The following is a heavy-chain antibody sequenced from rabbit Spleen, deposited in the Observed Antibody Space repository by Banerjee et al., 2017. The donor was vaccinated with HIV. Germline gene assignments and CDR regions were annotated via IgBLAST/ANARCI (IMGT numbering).Heavy chain of an antibody. CDR3: ARDTSSSFSSYGMDL. V-gene: IGHV1S45*01. CDR2: INTATGKA. CDR1: GVSLNDKDV. Sequence: EQLEESGGGLVKPEGSLTLTCKASGVSLNDKDVMCWVRQAPGKGLQWIACINTATGKAVYASWAKGRFTISKTSSTTVTLQMTSLTAADTATYFCARDTSSSFSSYGMDLWGQGTLVTVS. D-gene: IGHD1-1*01. J-gene: IGHJ6*01.